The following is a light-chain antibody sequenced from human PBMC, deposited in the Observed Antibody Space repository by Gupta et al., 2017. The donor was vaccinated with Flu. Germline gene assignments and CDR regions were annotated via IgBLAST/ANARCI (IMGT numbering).Light chain of an antibody. CDR2: DDL. V-gene: IGLV3-21*03. Sequence: KTARSTCGGNNIGSRSVHWYHQSTAQAPLLVFHDDLDRPSGSPERFSGSNSGTTATLTISKVDAGEEAAYYCQVWESRSDNPGVFGGGTKLTVL. CDR3: QVWESRSDNPGV. CDR1: NIGSRS. J-gene: IGLJ2*01.